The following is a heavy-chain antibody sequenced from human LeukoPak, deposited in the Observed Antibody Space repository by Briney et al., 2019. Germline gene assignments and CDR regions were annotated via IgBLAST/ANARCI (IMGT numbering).Heavy chain of an antibody. Sequence: PSETLSLTCTVSGGSVSSGSYYWSWIRQPPGKGLEWIGYIYYSGSTNYNPSLKSRVTISVDTSKNQFSLKLSPVTAADTAVYYCARGRKYYDFWSGQDTNWFDPWGQGTLVTVSS. J-gene: IGHJ5*02. D-gene: IGHD3-3*01. CDR3: ARGRKYYDFWSGQDTNWFDP. CDR2: IYYSGST. V-gene: IGHV4-61*01. CDR1: GGSVSSGSYY.